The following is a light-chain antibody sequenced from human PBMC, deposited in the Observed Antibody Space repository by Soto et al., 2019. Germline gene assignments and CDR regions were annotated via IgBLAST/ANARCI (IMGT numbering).Light chain of an antibody. CDR2: GAS. J-gene: IGKJ1*01. CDR1: QSVSNNY. Sequence: TLLTQSPCTLSLSPGERSTLSCRASQSVSNNYLAWYQQKPGQAPRLLIYGASNRATGIPDWFSGSGSGTDFTLTISRMEPEDFAVYYCQQYGSSGTFGQGTKVDIK. V-gene: IGKV3-20*01. CDR3: QQYGSSGT.